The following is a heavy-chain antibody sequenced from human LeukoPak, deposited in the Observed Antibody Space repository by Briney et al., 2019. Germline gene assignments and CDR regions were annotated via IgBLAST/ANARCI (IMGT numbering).Heavy chain of an antibody. CDR2: ISAYNGNT. CDR1: GYTFTSYG. CDR3: ALTEGYDSSGYLDY. D-gene: IGHD3-22*01. V-gene: IGHV1-18*01. J-gene: IGHJ4*02. Sequence: ASVKVSCKASGYTFTSYGISWVRQAPGQGLEWMGWISAYNGNTNYAQKLQGRVTMTTDTSTSTAYMELRSLRSDDTAVHYCALTEGYDSSGYLDYWGQGTLVTVSS.